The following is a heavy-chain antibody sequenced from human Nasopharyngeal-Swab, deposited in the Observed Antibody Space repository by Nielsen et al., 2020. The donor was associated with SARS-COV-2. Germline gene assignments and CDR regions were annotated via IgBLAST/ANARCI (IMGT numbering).Heavy chain of an antibody. D-gene: IGHD5-12*01. CDR3: ARDSIVATIDY. J-gene: IGHJ4*02. CDR2: IYSGGST. V-gene: IGHV3-53*01. Sequence: VRQAPGKGLEWVSVIYSGGSTYYADSVKGRFTISRHNSKNTLYLQMNSLRAEDTAVYYCARDSIVATIDYWGQGTLVTVSS.